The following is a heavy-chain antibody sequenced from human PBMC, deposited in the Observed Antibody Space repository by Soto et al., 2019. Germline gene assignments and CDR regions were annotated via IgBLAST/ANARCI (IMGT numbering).Heavy chain of an antibody. V-gene: IGHV1-8*01. D-gene: IGHD4-17*01. CDR1: GYTFTSYD. J-gene: IGHJ6*03. CDR3: ARGSGLTTTPPCAKYYYYYYMDV. CDR2: MNPNSGNT. Sequence: QVQLVQSGAEVKKPGASVKVSCKASGYTFTSYDINWVRQATGQGLAWMGWMNPNSGNTGYAQKFQVRVTMTRNTSISTAYMELSSLRSEDTAVYYCARGSGLTTTPPCAKYYYYYYMDVWGKGTTVTVSS.